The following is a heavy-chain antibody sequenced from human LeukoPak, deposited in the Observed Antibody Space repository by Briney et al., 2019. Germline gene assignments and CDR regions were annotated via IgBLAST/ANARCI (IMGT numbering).Heavy chain of an antibody. Sequence: SETLSLTCTVSGGSISSSSYYWGWIRQPPGKGLEWIGSIYYSGSTYYNPSLKSRVTISVDTSKNQFSLKLSSVTAADTAVYYCAREAPLVAARASDYWGQGTLVTVSS. D-gene: IGHD2-15*01. CDR2: IYYSGST. V-gene: IGHV4-39*02. J-gene: IGHJ4*02. CDR1: GGSISSSSYY. CDR3: AREAPLVAARASDY.